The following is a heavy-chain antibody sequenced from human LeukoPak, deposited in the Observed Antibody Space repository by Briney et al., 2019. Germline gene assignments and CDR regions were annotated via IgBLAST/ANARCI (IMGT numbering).Heavy chain of an antibody. Sequence: ASVKVSCKTSGYTFTKYDINWVRQATGQGLEWMGWMNPNSGNTGYAQKFQGRVTFTSNTSISTAYMELSSLRSEDTAVYYCARGDWAPEYWGQGTLVTVSS. CDR2: MNPNSGNT. J-gene: IGHJ4*02. CDR1: GYTFTKYD. V-gene: IGHV1-8*03. D-gene: IGHD3-9*01. CDR3: ARGDWAPEY.